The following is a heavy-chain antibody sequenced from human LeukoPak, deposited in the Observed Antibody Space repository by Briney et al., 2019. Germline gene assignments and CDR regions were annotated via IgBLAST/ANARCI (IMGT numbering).Heavy chain of an antibody. V-gene: IGHV4-34*01. D-gene: IGHD4-17*01. J-gene: IGHJ4*02. CDR1: GGSFSGYY. Sequence: SETLSLTCAVYGGSFSGYYWSWIRHPPGKGLEWIGEINHSGSTNYNPSLKSRVTISVDTSKNQFSLKLSSVTAADTAVYYCARRRYGDYISEHYFDYWGQGTLVTVSS. CDR2: INHSGST. CDR3: ARRRYGDYISEHYFDY.